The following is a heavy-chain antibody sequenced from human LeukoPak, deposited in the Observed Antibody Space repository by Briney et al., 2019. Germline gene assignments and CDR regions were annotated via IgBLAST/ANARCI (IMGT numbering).Heavy chain of an antibody. Sequence: GGSLRLSCAASGFTFSSYEMNWVRQAPGKGLEWVSYISSGGTTIYYADSVKGRFTISRDNAKNSLYLQMNSLRAEDTALYYCARDQLRHDYWGQGTLVTVSS. CDR1: GFTFSSYE. J-gene: IGHJ4*02. D-gene: IGHD2-2*01. V-gene: IGHV3-48*03. CDR3: ARDQLRHDY. CDR2: ISSGGTTI.